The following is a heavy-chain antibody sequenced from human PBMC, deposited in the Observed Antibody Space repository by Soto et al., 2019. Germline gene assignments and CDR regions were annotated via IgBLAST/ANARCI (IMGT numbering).Heavy chain of an antibody. V-gene: IGHV3-23*01. CDR3: AKTANGRFSAFDI. CDR2: ISGSGGTT. CDR1: GFTFSSYA. Sequence: EVQLLESGGGLVQPGGSLRLSCAASGFTFSSYAMSWVRQAPGKGLEWVSAISGSGGTTYYADSVKGRFTFSRDNSKNTLYLQMNSLRAEDTAVYYCAKTANGRFSAFDIWGQWTMVTVSS. D-gene: IGHD3-10*01. J-gene: IGHJ3*02.